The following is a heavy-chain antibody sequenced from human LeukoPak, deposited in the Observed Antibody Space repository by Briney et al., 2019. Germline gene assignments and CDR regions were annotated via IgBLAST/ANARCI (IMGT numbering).Heavy chain of an antibody. J-gene: IGHJ4*02. Sequence: VASVKVSCKASGYTFTSYAMHWVRQAPGQRLEWMGWINAGNGNTKYSQKFQGRVTITRDTSASTAYVELSSLRSEDTAVYYCARVGGWYSDFDYWGQGTLVTVSS. D-gene: IGHD6-19*01. CDR3: ARVGGWYSDFDY. CDR2: INAGNGNT. V-gene: IGHV1-3*01. CDR1: GYTFTSYA.